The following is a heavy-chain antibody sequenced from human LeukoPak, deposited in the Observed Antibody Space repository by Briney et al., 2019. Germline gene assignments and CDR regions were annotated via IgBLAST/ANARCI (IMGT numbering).Heavy chain of an antibody. D-gene: IGHD2-21*02. CDR2: INPSGGST. CDR3: ARGEVVTAIYYYYMDV. V-gene: IGHV1-46*01. Sequence: ASVKVSCKASGYTFTYYYMHWVRQAPGQGLEWMGIINPSGGSTSYAQKFQGRVTMTRDMSTSTVYMELSSLRSEDTAVYYCARGEVVTAIYYYYMDVWGKGTTVTVSS. CDR1: GYTFTYYY. J-gene: IGHJ6*03.